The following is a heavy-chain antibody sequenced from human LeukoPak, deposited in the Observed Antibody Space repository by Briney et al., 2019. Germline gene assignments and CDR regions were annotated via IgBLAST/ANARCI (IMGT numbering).Heavy chain of an antibody. J-gene: IGHJ4*02. CDR1: GYTFTGYY. D-gene: IGHD3-22*01. Sequence: ASVKVSCKASGYTFTGYYMHWVRQAPGQGLEWMGWISAYNGNTNYAQKLQGRVTMTTDTSTSTAYMELRSLRSDDTAVYYCAREGQGHYYDSSGYSPVGYFDYWGQGTLVTVSS. V-gene: IGHV1-18*04. CDR3: AREGQGHYYDSSGYSPVGYFDY. CDR2: ISAYNGNT.